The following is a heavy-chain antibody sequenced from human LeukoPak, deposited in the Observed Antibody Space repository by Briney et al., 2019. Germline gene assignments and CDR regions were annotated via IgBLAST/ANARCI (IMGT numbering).Heavy chain of an antibody. J-gene: IGHJ6*03. Sequence: PRGSLRLSCAASGFTFSSYWMSWVRQAPGKGLEWVANIKQDGSEKYYVDSVEGRFTISRDNAKNSLYLQMNSLRAEDTAVYYCARVVLNYCSSTSCYPGYYYMDVWGKGTTVTVSS. V-gene: IGHV3-7*01. CDR2: IKQDGSEK. CDR1: GFTFSSYW. CDR3: ARVVLNYCSSTSCYPGYYYMDV. D-gene: IGHD2-2*01.